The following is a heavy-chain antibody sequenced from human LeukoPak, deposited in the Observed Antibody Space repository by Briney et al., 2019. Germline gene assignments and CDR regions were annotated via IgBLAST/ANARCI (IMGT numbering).Heavy chain of an antibody. J-gene: IGHJ4*02. Sequence: ASVKVSCKASGYTFTSYDINWVRQATGQGLEWMGWMNPNSGNTGYAQKFQGRVTMTRNTSISTAYMELSSLRSEDTAVYYCARGPPLDYYDSSGYYLDYWGQGTLVTVSS. CDR3: ARGPPLDYYDSSGYYLDY. CDR2: MNPNSGNT. CDR1: GYTFTSYD. V-gene: IGHV1-8*01. D-gene: IGHD3-22*01.